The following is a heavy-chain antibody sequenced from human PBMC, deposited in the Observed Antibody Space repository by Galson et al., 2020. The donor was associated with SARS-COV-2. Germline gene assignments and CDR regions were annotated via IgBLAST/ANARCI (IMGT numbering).Heavy chain of an antibody. Sequence: GASLKISCVASEFTFSTHWMTWVRQAPGKGLEWVAHINQDGSEIDYVESVKGRFTISRDNAKNSLYLQTNSLRVEDTALYYCARGHYGLDVWSQGTTVIVSS. V-gene: IGHV3-7*01. J-gene: IGHJ6*02. CDR1: EFTFSTHW. CDR3: ARGHYGLDV. CDR2: INQDGSEI.